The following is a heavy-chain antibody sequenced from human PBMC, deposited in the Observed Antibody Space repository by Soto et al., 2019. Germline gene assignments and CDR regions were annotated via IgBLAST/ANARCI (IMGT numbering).Heavy chain of an antibody. D-gene: IGHD6-19*01. CDR3: ARHYSSGSRNWFDP. Sequence: PSETLSLTCSVSGGSINSSSYFWGWVRQPPGKGLEWIGSIYYSGSTYYNPSLRSRVTISVDTSKNQFSLKLSSVTAADTAVFYCARHYSSGSRNWFDPWGQGTLVTVSS. J-gene: IGHJ5*02. CDR2: IYYSGST. V-gene: IGHV4-39*01. CDR1: GGSINSSSYF.